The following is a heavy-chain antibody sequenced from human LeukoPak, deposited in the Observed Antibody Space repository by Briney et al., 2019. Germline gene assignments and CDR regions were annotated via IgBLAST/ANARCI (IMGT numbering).Heavy chain of an antibody. CDR3: ARHNGFDRGYYYYMDV. CDR2: VYTSGIT. Sequence: KPSETLSLTCTVSGGFINSYYWSWIRQPAGKGLEWIGRVYTSGITNYNPSLKSRITMSVDTSKNQFSLKLTSVTAADTAGYYCARHNGFDRGYYYYMDVWGKGTTVTVSS. CDR1: GGFINSYY. V-gene: IGHV4-4*07. D-gene: IGHD3-9*01. J-gene: IGHJ6*03.